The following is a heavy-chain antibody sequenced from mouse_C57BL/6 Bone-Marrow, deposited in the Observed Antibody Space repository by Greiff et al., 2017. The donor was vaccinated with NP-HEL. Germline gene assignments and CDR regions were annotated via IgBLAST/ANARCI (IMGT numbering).Heavy chain of an antibody. D-gene: IGHD2-3*01. CDR3: ARLRLLLFAY. CDR1: GFTFSSYG. Sequence: EVMLVESGGDLVKPGGSLKLSCAASGFTFSSYGMSWVRQTPDKRLEWVATISSGGSYTYYPDSVKGRFTISRDNAKNTLYLQMSSLKSEDTAMYYCARLRLLLFAYWGQGTLVTVSA. CDR2: ISSGGSYT. J-gene: IGHJ3*01. V-gene: IGHV5-6*02.